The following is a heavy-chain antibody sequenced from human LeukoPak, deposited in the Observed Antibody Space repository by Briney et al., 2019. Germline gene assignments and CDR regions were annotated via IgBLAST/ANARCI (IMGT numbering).Heavy chain of an antibody. CDR1: GFTSSSYS. D-gene: IGHD6-19*01. J-gene: IGHJ4*02. V-gene: IGHV3-48*01. CDR2: ISSSSTI. CDR3: ARVHSSGWTSDFDY. Sequence: GGSLRLSCAASGFTSSSYSMNWVRQAPGKGLEWVSYISSSSTIYYADSVKGRFTISRDNAKNSLYLQMNSLRAEDTAVYYCARVHSSGWTSDFDYWGQGTLVTVSS.